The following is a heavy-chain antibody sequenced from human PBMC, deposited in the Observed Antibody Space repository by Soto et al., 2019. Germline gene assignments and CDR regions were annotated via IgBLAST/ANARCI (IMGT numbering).Heavy chain of an antibody. CDR3: ARDLRYCSGGSCYSAPSQYYYGMDV. CDR2: ISSSSSYI. D-gene: IGHD2-15*01. Sequence: PGGSLRLSCAASGFTFSSYSMNWVRQAPGKGLEWVSSISSSSSYIYYADSVKGRFTISRDNAKNSLYLQMNSLRAEDTAVYYCARDLRYCSGGSCYSAPSQYYYGMDVWGQGTTVTVS. J-gene: IGHJ6*02. V-gene: IGHV3-21*01. CDR1: GFTFSSYS.